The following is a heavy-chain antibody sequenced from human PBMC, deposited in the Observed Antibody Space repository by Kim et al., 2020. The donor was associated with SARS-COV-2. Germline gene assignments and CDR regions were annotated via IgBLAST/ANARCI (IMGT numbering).Heavy chain of an antibody. J-gene: IGHJ6*03. V-gene: IGHV3-11*06. D-gene: IGHD6-13*01. Sequence: KSRFTISKDHGKNSLYLQMNSLRAEDTAVYYCARDRSAAGTMDYYYYMDVWGKGTTVTVSS. CDR3: ARDRSAAGTMDYYYYMDV.